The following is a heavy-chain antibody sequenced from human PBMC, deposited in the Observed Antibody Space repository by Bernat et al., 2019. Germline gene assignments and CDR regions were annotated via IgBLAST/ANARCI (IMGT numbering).Heavy chain of an antibody. CDR2: IDWDDDK. D-gene: IGHD6-19*01. CDR3: ARMGYSSGWYYFDY. CDR1: GFSLSTSGMR. V-gene: IGHV2-70*04. J-gene: IGHJ4*02. Sequence: QVTLKESGPALVKPTQTLTLTCTFSGFSLSTSGMRVSWIRQPPGKALEWLARIDWDDDKFYSTSLKTRLTISKDTPKNQVVLTMTNMDPVDTATYYCARMGYSSGWYYFDYWGQGTLVTVSS.